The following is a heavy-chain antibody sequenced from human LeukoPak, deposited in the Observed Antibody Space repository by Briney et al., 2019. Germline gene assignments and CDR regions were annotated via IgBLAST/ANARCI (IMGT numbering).Heavy chain of an antibody. J-gene: IGHJ4*02. D-gene: IGHD4-11*01. Sequence: PETLSLTCGVSGGSITTTNWWSWVRQFPGQGLQWIGEVSLEGVRNYNPSLTSRVTMSLDRAKNLLSLNLNSVTAADTAVYYCARIDDYSNYYFDYWGQGTLVTVSS. CDR1: GGSITTTNW. V-gene: IGHV4-4*03. CDR2: VSLEGVR. CDR3: ARIDDYSNYYFDY.